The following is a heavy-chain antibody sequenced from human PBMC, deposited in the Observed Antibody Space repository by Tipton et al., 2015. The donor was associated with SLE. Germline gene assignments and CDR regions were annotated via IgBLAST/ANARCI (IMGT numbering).Heavy chain of an antibody. Sequence: TLSLTCTVSGGSLSSYYWSWIRQSPEKGLEWIGYLSYSGSTNYNPSLESRVTMSLDTSKNQFSLKLSSATAADTAVYYCARDQVGVGDFDYWGQGALVTVSS. CDR2: LSYSGST. CDR1: GGSLSSYY. V-gene: IGHV4-59*01. CDR3: ARDQVGVGDFDY. J-gene: IGHJ4*02. D-gene: IGHD1-26*01.